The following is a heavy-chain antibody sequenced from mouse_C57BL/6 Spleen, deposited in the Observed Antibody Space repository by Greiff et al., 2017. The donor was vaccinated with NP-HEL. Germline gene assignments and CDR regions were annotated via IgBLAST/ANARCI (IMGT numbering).Heavy chain of an antibody. Sequence: QVQLKQPGAELVKPGASVKMSCKASGYTFTSYWITWVKQRPGQGLEWIGVIYPGSGSTNYNEKFKSKATLTVDTSSSTAYMQLSSLTTEDSAGYYCARTGTGTGDYWGQGTTLTVSS. J-gene: IGHJ2*01. CDR1: GYTFTSYW. CDR2: IYPGSGST. CDR3: ARTGTGTGDY. V-gene: IGHV1-55*01. D-gene: IGHD4-1*01.